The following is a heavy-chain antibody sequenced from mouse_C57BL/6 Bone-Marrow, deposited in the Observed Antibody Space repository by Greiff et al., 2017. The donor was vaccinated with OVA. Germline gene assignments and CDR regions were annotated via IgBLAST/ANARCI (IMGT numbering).Heavy chain of an antibody. CDR3: ARTDYYGSSRFAY. D-gene: IGHD1-1*01. CDR2: SRNKANDYTT. CDR1: GFTFSDFY. V-gene: IGHV7-1*01. Sequence: EVKLVESGGGLVQSGRSLRLSCATSGFTFSDFYMEWVRQAPGKGLEWIAASRNKANDYTTEYSASVKGRFIVSRDTSQSILYLQMNALRAEDTAIYYCARTDYYGSSRFAYWGQGTLVTVSA. J-gene: IGHJ3*01.